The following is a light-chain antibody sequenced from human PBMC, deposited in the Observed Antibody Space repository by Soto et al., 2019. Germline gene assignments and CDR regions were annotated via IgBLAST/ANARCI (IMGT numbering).Light chain of an antibody. Sequence: QSVLTQPASVSGSPGQSITISCTGTSSDVGGYNFVSWYQHYPGKAPKLMIYAVSNRPSGVSSRFSGSKSGNTASLTISGLQAEDEADYYCNSYTSSSTLVFGTGTKVTVL. CDR3: NSYTSSSTLV. J-gene: IGLJ1*01. V-gene: IGLV2-14*01. CDR2: AVS. CDR1: SSDVGGYNF.